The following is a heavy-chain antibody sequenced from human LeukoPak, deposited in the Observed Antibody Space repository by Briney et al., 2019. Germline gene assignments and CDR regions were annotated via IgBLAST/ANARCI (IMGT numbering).Heavy chain of an antibody. V-gene: IGHV4-39*01. CDR2: IYYSGNT. Sequence: SETLSLTCTVSGVSISSSNSYWGWIRRPPGKGLEWIGSIYYSGNTYYNASLKSQVSISIDTSKNQFSLKLTSVTAADTAVYYCARQTGSGLFILPGGQGTLVTVSS. CDR1: GVSISSSNSY. D-gene: IGHD3/OR15-3a*01. J-gene: IGHJ4*02. CDR3: ARQTGSGLFILP.